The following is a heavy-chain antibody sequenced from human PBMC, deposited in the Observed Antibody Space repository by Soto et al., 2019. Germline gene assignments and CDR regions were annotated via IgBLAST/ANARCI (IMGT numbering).Heavy chain of an antibody. D-gene: IGHD6-13*01. Sequence: SETLSLTCTVSGGSISSYYWSWIRQPPGKGLEWIGYIYYSGSTNYNPSLKSRVTISVDTSKNQFSLKLSSVTAADTAVYYCARDAVIAAAGHDAFDIWGQGTMVTVSS. J-gene: IGHJ3*02. CDR1: GGSISSYY. CDR3: ARDAVIAAAGHDAFDI. CDR2: IYYSGST. V-gene: IGHV4-59*01.